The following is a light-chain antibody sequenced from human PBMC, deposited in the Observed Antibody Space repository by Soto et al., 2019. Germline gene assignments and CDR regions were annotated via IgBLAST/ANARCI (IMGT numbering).Light chain of an antibody. V-gene: IGLV1-44*01. CDR2: SNN. J-gene: IGLJ3*02. Sequence: QSVLTQPPSASGTPGQRVTISCSGSDSNIGRNTVNWYQHLPGTAPKLVIFSNNKRPSGVPDRFSGSTSGTSASLAISDLQSEDEAYYYCSSGDDSRTGVVFGGGTKLTVL. CDR1: DSNIGRNT. CDR3: SSGDDSRTGVV.